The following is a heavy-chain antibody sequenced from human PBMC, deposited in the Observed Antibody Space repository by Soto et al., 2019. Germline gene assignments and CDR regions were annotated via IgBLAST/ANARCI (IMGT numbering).Heavy chain of an antibody. Sequence: EVQLLESGGGLVQPGGSLRLSCAASGFTFSSYAMSWVRQAPGKGLEWVSAISGSGGSTYYADSGKGRCTISRDNSKNTLNPQMNGLRARGAAVYDCGKGGGADRLLLYYYYGMDVWGQGTTVTVSS. V-gene: IGHV3-23*01. J-gene: IGHJ6*02. D-gene: IGHD1-26*01. CDR3: GKGGGADRLLLYYYYGMDV. CDR1: GFTFSSYA. CDR2: ISGSGGST.